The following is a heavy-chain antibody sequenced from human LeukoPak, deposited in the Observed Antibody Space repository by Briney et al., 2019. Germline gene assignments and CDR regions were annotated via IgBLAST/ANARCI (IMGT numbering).Heavy chain of an antibody. D-gene: IGHD2-2*02. CDR1: GYSISSGYY. CDR3: ARYCSSTSCYRGKVDY. V-gene: IGHV4-38-2*01. J-gene: IGHJ4*02. Sequence: TPSETLSLTCAVSGYSISSGYYWGWIRQPPGKGLEWIGSIYHSGSTYYNPSLKSRVTISVDTSKNQFSLKLSPVTAADTAVYYCARYCSSTSCYRGKVDYWGQGTRVTVP. CDR2: IYHSGST.